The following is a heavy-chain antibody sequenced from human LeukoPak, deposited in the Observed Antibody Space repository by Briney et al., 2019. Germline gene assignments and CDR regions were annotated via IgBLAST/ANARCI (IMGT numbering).Heavy chain of an antibody. D-gene: IGHD5-12*01. CDR3: ARVVMVATTNTPGYYYGMDV. Sequence: ASVKVSCKASGYTFTGYYMHWVRQAPGQGLEWMGWINPNSGGTNYAQKFQGRVTMTRDTSISTAYMELSRLRSDDTAVYYCARVVMVATTNTPGYYYGMDVWGQGTTVTVSS. CDR2: INPNSGGT. V-gene: IGHV1-2*02. J-gene: IGHJ6*02. CDR1: GYTFTGYY.